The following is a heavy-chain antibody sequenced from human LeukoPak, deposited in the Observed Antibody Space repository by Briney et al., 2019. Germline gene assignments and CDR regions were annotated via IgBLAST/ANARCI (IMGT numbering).Heavy chain of an antibody. V-gene: IGHV4-61*02. CDR3: ARDVYDAFDI. Sequence: PSQTLSLTCTVSGGSISSGSYYWSGIRQPARKGLEWIGRIYTSGSTNYNPSLKSRVTISVDTSKNQFSLKLSSVTAADTAVYYCARDVYDAFDIWGQGTMVTVSS. J-gene: IGHJ3*02. D-gene: IGHD2-8*01. CDR1: GGSISSGSYY. CDR2: IYTSGST.